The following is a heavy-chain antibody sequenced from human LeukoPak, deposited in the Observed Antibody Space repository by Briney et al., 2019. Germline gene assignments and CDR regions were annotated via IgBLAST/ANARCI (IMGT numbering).Heavy chain of an antibody. CDR3: ARQTGSGLFILP. CDR1: GYPISSGYF. D-gene: IGHD3/OR15-3a*01. Sequence: SETLSLTCTVSGYPISSGYFWGWIRQPPVKGLEFIASIFHSGYTYYDASLKSRVTISVDTSKNQFTLRLGSVTAADTAVYYCARQTGSGLFILPGGQGTLVTVSS. V-gene: IGHV4-38-2*02. CDR2: IFHSGYT. J-gene: IGHJ4*02.